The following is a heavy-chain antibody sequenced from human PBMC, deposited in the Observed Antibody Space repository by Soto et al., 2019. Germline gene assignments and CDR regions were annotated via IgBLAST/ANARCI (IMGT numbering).Heavy chain of an antibody. J-gene: IGHJ6*02. CDR3: AREGASAFGMDV. D-gene: IGHD1-26*01. V-gene: IGHV4-4*07. CDR2: IYTSGTT. Sequence: SETLSLTCNVSGGSIRSNYWSWIRQPAGKALEWIGRIYTSGTTNYNPSLKSRATMLVDTSKNQFSLILSSVTAADTAVYYCAREGASAFGMDVWGQGTTVTGSS. CDR1: GGSIRSNY.